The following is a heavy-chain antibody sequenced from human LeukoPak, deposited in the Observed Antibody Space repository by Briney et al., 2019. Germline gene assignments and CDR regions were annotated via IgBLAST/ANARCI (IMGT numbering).Heavy chain of an antibody. Sequence: ASVKVSCKASGYTFTRYYMHWVRQAPGQGLEGMGWINPNSGGTNYAQKFQGWVTMTRHTSISTAYMELSRLRSDDTAVCYCARAKTAAGHFDYWGQGTLVTVSS. V-gene: IGHV1-2*04. CDR2: INPNSGGT. CDR3: ARAKTAAGHFDY. D-gene: IGHD6-13*01. CDR1: GYTFTRYY. J-gene: IGHJ4*02.